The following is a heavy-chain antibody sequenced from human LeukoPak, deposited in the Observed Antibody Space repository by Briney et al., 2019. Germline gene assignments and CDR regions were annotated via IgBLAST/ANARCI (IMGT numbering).Heavy chain of an antibody. D-gene: IGHD1-26*01. CDR1: GFTFSSYG. Sequence: SGGSLRLSCAASGFTFSSYGMSWVRQAPGKGLEWVSAISGSGGSTYYADSVKGRFTISRDNSKNTLYLQMNSLRAEDTAVYYCAKDQSRYSGSYFDYWGQGTLATVSS. CDR3: AKDQSRYSGSYFDY. J-gene: IGHJ4*02. CDR2: ISGSGGST. V-gene: IGHV3-23*01.